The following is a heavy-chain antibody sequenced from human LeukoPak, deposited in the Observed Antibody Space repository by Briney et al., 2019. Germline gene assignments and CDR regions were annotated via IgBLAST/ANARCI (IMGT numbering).Heavy chain of an antibody. Sequence: PGGSLRLSCAASGFTFSSYSMNWVRQAPGKWLEWVSSIRSSSSYIYYADSVKGRFTISRDNARNSLYLQMNSLRAEDTAVYYCARDGLAAATLHWCFDLWGRGTLVTVSS. CDR2: IRSSSSYI. V-gene: IGHV3-21*01. CDR3: ARDGLAAATLHWCFDL. J-gene: IGHJ2*01. D-gene: IGHD2-15*01. CDR1: GFTFSSYS.